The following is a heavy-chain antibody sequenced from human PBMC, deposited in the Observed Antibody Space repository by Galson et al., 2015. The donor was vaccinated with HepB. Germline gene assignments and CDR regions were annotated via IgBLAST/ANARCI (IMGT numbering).Heavy chain of an antibody. J-gene: IGHJ4*02. CDR1: GFTFSSYW. CDR2: INSDGSST. D-gene: IGHD3-10*01. CDR3: ARGGRATVRADYYFDY. V-gene: IGHV3-74*03. Sequence: SLRLSCAASGFTFSSYWMHWVRQAPGKGLMWVSRINSDGSSTTYADSVKGRFTISRDNAKNTLYLQMNSLRAEDTVVYYCARGGRATVRADYYFDYWGQGTLVTVSS.